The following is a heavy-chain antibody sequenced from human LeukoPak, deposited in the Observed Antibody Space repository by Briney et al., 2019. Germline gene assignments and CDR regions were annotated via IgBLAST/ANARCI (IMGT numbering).Heavy chain of an antibody. CDR1: GFTFSSYS. CDR2: ISGSGGST. V-gene: IGHV3-23*01. D-gene: IGHD6-19*01. CDR3: AKGRIPPDSSGWYDY. J-gene: IGHJ4*02. Sequence: GGSLRLSCAASGFTFSSYSFNWVRQAPGKGLEWVSAISGSGGSTYYADSVKGRFTISRDNSKNTLYLQMNSLRAEDTAVYYCAKGRIPPDSSGWYDYWGQGTLVTVSS.